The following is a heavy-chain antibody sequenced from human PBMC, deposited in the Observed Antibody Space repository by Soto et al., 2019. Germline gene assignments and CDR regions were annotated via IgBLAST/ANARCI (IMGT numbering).Heavy chain of an antibody. CDR2: MNPNSGNT. Sequence: ASVKVSCKASGYTFTSYDINWVRQATGQGLEWMGWMNPNSGNTGYAQKFQGRVTMTRNTSISTAYMELSSLRSEDTAVYYCARRELTYYDFWSGYYPYYYYGMDVWGHGTTVTVSS. J-gene: IGHJ6*02. CDR3: ARRELTYYDFWSGYYPYYYYGMDV. V-gene: IGHV1-8*01. D-gene: IGHD3-3*01. CDR1: GYTFTSYD.